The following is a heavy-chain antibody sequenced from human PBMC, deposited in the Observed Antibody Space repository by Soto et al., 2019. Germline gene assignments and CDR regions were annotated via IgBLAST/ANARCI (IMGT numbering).Heavy chain of an antibody. CDR1: GGSISSSSYY. D-gene: IGHD3-9*01. CDR2: IYYSGST. V-gene: IGHV4-39*01. Sequence: SETLSLTCTVSGGSISSSSYYWGWIRQPPGKGLEWIGSIYYSGSTYYNPSLKSRVTISVDTSKNQFSLKLSAVTAGDTAGDSGARHDPLRYFDWLLRPWGQG. CDR3: ARHDPLRYFDWLLRP. J-gene: IGHJ5*02.